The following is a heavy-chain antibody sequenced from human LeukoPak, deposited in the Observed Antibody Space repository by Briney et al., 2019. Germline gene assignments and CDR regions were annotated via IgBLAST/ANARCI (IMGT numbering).Heavy chain of an antibody. Sequence: GGSLRLSCAASGFTFSSYAMHWVRQAPGKGLEWVAVISYDGSNKYYADSVKGRFTISRDNAKNSLYLQMNSLRAEDTALYYCARDRGYSGYDPTYYYDSSGYYFDYWGQGTLVTVSS. CDR2: ISYDGSNK. D-gene: IGHD3-22*01. V-gene: IGHV3-30*04. CDR1: GFTFSSYA. J-gene: IGHJ4*02. CDR3: ARDRGYSGYDPTYYYDSSGYYFDY.